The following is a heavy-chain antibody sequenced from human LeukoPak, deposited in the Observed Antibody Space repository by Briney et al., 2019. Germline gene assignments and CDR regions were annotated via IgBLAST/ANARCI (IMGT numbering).Heavy chain of an antibody. D-gene: IGHD1-26*01. V-gene: IGHV4-59*08. Sequence: SETLSLTCTVSGGSISSYYWSWIRQPPGKGLEWIGYIYYSGSTNYHPSLKSRVPISVATSKNQFSLKLSSVTAADTPVYSCARPSSGSRGIFDYWGQGTLVTVSS. CDR1: GGSISSYY. CDR2: IYYSGST. CDR3: ARPSSGSRGIFDY. J-gene: IGHJ4*02.